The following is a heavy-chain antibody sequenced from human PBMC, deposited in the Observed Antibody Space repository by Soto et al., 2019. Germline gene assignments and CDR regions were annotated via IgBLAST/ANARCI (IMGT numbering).Heavy chain of an antibody. V-gene: IGHV3-23*01. CDR2: ISGSAAST. J-gene: IGHJ4*02. CDR1: GFTFSNYA. D-gene: IGHD2-15*01. Sequence: EVHLLESGGDLVQPGGSLRLSCAASGFTFSNYAMSWVRQAPGKGLDWVSGISGSAASTFYADSVKGRFTISRDNSKKTLYLQMNSLRAEDTAVYYCAKWTGIYCSGGRCYLDDPFDYWGQGTLVTVSS. CDR3: AKWTGIYCSGGRCYLDDPFDY.